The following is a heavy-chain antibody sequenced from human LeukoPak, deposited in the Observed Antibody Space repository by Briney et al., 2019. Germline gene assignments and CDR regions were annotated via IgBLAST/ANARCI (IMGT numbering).Heavy chain of an antibody. V-gene: IGHV1-46*03. CDR2: INPSGGST. CDR3: ARDDGAAAGTYYYYYMEV. Sequence: ASVHVSCKSSGYTLTSYYMHWVRQAPGQGREWMGIINPSGGSTSYAQKFQGRVTKTRDMSTSTVYMELISLRSEDTAVYYCARDDGAAAGTYYYYYMEVWGKGTTVTVSS. D-gene: IGHD6-13*01. CDR1: GYTLTSYY. J-gene: IGHJ6*03.